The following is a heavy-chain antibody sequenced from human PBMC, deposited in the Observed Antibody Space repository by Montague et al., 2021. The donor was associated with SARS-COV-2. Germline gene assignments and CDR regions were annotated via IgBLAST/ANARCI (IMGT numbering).Heavy chain of an antibody. D-gene: IGHD5-12*01. V-gene: IGHV4-61*02. CDR2: IYTSGTT. J-gene: IGHJ4*02. CDR1: GGSISSGSYY. CDR3: ARAHSGSWAHLDN. Sequence: TLSLTCTVSGGSISSGSYYRSWIRQPAGKGLEWIGRIYTSGTTDSSFSLKSRVTISADTSKNQFSLKLTAVTAAATAVYYCARAHSGSWAHLDNWGQGSLVTVSS.